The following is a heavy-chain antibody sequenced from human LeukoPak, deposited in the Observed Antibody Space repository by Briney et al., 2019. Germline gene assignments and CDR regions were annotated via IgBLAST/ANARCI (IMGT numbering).Heavy chain of an antibody. CDR2: IYHSGSS. J-gene: IGHJ6*03. D-gene: IGHD2-15*01. CDR1: GGSISSYY. V-gene: IGHV4-59*08. Sequence: TSETLSLTCTVSGGSISSYYWSWIRQPPGKGLEWIGNIYHSGSSYYNPSLKSRVTISVETSKNQFSLRLSSVTAADTAVYYCARVINCSGGSCYYYYMDVWGKGTTVTVSS. CDR3: ARVINCSGGSCYYYYMDV.